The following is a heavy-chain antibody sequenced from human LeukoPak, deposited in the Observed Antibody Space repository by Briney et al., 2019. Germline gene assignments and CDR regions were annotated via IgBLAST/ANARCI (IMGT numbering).Heavy chain of an antibody. D-gene: IGHD3-22*01. J-gene: IGHJ4*02. V-gene: IGHV1-69*13. CDR1: GGTFSSYA. CDR3: ARDVAGRGSGYRYFDY. Sequence: GASVNLSCKASGGTFSSYAISWVRQAPGQGLEWMGGITPIFGTANYAQKFQGRVTITADESTSTAYMELSSLRSEDTAVYYCARDVAGRGSGYRYFDYWGQGTLVTVSS. CDR2: ITPIFGTA.